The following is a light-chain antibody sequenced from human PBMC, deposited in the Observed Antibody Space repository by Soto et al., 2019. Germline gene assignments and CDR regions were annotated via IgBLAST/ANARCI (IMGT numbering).Light chain of an antibody. CDR2: DAF. J-gene: IGKJ4*01. Sequence: EIVLTQSPVTLSLSPGERATLSCRASQNVRSYLAWYQQKPGQAPRLHIYDAFKRATGIPARFSGSGSGTDFTLTISSLEPEDFAVYYCQQRSNWPSTFGGGTKVEIK. CDR1: QNVRSY. CDR3: QQRSNWPST. V-gene: IGKV3-11*01.